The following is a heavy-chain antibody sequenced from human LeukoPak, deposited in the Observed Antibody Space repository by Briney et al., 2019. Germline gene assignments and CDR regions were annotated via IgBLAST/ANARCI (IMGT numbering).Heavy chain of an antibody. V-gene: IGHV1-8*01. J-gene: IGHJ4*02. CDR2: MNPNSGNT. Sequence: ASVKVSCKASGYTFTSYDINWVRQATGQGLEWMGWMNPNSGNTGYAQKFQGRVTMTTDTSTSTAYMELRSLRSDDTAVYYCARESDYYYDSSGYYLFDYWGQGTLVTVSS. D-gene: IGHD3-22*01. CDR1: GYTFTSYD. CDR3: ARESDYYYDSSGYYLFDY.